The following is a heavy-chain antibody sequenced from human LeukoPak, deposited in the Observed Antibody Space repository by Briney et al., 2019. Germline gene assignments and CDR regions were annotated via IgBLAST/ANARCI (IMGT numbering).Heavy chain of an antibody. J-gene: IGHJ6*02. D-gene: IGHD5-18*01. Sequence: ASVKVSCKASGYTFTGYYMHWVRQAPGQGPEWMGWINPNSGGTNYAQKFQGRVTMTRDTSISTAYMELSRLRSDDTAVYYCARDRYSRTYYYGMDVWGQGTTVTVSS. CDR1: GYTFTGYY. CDR3: ARDRYSRTYYYGMDV. V-gene: IGHV1-2*02. CDR2: INPNSGGT.